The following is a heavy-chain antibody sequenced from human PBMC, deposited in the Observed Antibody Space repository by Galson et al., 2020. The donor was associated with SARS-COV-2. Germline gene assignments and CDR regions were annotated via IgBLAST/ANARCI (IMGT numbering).Heavy chain of an antibody. V-gene: IGHV1-18*01. CDR2: ISAYNGNT. D-gene: IGHD2-2*01. CDR1: GYTFTSYG. J-gene: IGHJ3*02. CDR3: ARGPAAIDAFDI. Sequence: GESLKISCKASGYTFTSYGISWVRQAPGQGLEWMGWISAYNGNTNYAQKLQGRVTMTTDTSTSTAYMELRSLRSDDTAVYYCARGPAAIDAFDIWGQGTMVTVSS.